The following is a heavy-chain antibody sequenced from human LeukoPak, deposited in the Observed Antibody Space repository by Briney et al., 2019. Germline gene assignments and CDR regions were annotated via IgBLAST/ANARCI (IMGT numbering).Heavy chain of an antibody. Sequence: PSQTLSLTCTVSGGSISSGSYYWSWIRQPAGKGLEWIGRIYTSGSTNYNPSLKSRVTISVDTSKNQFSLQLSSVTAADTAVYYCARDPPSGTSLDYYYYYYMDVWGKGTTVTVSS. CDR2: IYTSGST. CDR3: ARDPPSGTSLDYYYYYYMDV. J-gene: IGHJ6*03. CDR1: GGSISSGSYY. V-gene: IGHV4-61*02. D-gene: IGHD2-2*01.